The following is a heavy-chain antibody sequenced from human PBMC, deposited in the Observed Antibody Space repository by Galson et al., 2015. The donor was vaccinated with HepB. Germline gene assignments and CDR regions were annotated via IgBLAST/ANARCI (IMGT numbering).Heavy chain of an antibody. J-gene: IGHJ6*02. V-gene: IGHV3-30*02. CDR3: ADGDGTGWYGMDV. Sequence: SLRLSCAVSGLTFSHYGMHWVRQAPGKGLEWVAFIWYDGSKKYYADSVKGRFTISRDKSKNTVYLEMNRLRPEDTATYYCADGDGTGWYGMDVWGQGTTVTVSS. D-gene: IGHD6-19*01. CDR1: GLTFSHYG. CDR2: IWYDGSKK.